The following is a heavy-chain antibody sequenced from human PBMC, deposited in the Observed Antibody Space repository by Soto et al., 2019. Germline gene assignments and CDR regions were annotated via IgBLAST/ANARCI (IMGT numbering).Heavy chain of an antibody. CDR2: VFSSVSA. D-gene: IGHD2-21*02. CDR1: GVSVRSYT. V-gene: IGHV4-4*07. J-gene: IGHJ4*02. Sequence: PSETLSLTCIVSGVSVRSYTWSWVRQPANKGLEWIGRVFSSVSATYNPSLKSRVSITMDTPENRISLKLDSVTAADAGVYYCVRDGMTTGDTWGPGTAVTVSS. CDR3: VRDGMTTGDT.